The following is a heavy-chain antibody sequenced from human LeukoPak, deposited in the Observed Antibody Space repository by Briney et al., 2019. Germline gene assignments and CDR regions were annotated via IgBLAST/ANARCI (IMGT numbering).Heavy chain of an antibody. CDR3: AREDYGDHVPFDY. Sequence: RGSLRLSCAASGFTFSSYWMSWVRQAPGKGLEWVANITQDGSEKYYVDSVKGRFTISRDNAKNSLYLQMNSLRAEDTAVYYCAREDYGDHVPFDYWGQGTLVTVSS. D-gene: IGHD4-17*01. CDR1: GFTFSSYW. V-gene: IGHV3-7*01. CDR2: ITQDGSEK. J-gene: IGHJ4*02.